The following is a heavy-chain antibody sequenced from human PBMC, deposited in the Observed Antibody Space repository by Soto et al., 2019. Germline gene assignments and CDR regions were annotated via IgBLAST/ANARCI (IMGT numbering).Heavy chain of an antibody. CDR2: ITGSGDST. J-gene: IGHJ4*02. CDR3: AKGGSSSWYNAAH. CDR1: GFRFNNYA. V-gene: IGHV3-23*01. Sequence: GGSLRLSCAASGFRFNNYAMSWVRQAPGKGLEWVSAITGSGDSTYYADSLKGRITISRDNSKNTLFLQMNSLRVDDTAVYYCAKGGSSSWYNAAHWGQGTLVTVSS. D-gene: IGHD6-13*01.